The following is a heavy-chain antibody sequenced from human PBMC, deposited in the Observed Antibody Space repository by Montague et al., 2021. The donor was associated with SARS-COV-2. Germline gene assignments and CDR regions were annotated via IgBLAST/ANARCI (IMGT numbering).Heavy chain of an antibody. CDR3: AWYVDSSGWLNPRGSGTFDY. D-gene: IGHD6-19*01. J-gene: IGHJ4*02. CDR1: GGSISSGGYY. CDR2: IYYSGST. V-gene: IGHV4-31*03. Sequence: TLSLTCTVSGGSISSGGYYWSWIRQHPGRGLEWIGYIYYSGSTYYNPSLKSRVTISVDTSKDQFSLKLSSVTAAATAVYYCAWYVDSSGWLNPRGSGTFDYWGQGTLVTVSS.